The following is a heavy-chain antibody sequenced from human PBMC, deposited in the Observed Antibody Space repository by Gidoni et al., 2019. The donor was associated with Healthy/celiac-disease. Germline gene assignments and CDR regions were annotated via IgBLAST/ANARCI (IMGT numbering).Heavy chain of an antibody. D-gene: IGHD3-10*01. CDR2: TYYRSKWYN. CDR1: GASVSSNSAA. V-gene: IGHV6-1*01. J-gene: IGHJ6*03. Sequence: QVQLQQSGPGLGKPSQTLSLTCAISGASVSSNSAAWNWIRQSPSRGLEWLGRTYYRSKWYNDYAVSVKSRITINPDTSKNQFSLQLNSVTPEDTAVYYCARGTYYYGSGYYYMDVWGKGTTVTVSS. CDR3: ARGTYYYGSGYYYMDV.